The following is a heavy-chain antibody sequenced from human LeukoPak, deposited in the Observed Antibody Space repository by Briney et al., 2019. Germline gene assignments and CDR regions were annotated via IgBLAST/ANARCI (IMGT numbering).Heavy chain of an antibody. CDR1: RYTFTDSS. CDR3: VQTGSGGKFYFDD. J-gene: IGHJ4*02. V-gene: IGHV1-69-2*01. D-gene: IGHD4-23*01. Sequence: GASVKVSCKASRYTFTDSSIHWLRQAPGKGLEWLGRLDPGDGLTRYAAKFQARLTLTADTSADTAYMDLSSLRSDDLAIYYCVQTGSGGKFYFDDWGQGTLITVSS. CDR2: LDPGDGLT.